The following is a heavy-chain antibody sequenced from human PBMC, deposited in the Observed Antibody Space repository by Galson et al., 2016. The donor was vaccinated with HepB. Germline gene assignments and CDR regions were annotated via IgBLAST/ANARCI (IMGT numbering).Heavy chain of an antibody. V-gene: IGHV3-7*03. CDR3: ANHRG. CDR2: INQGGGEK. CDR1: GFTFTSHW. Sequence: SCAASGFTFTSHWMHWVRQAPGKGLEWVANINQGGGEKYYVDSVKGRFTISRDNSKNSLYLQMNSLRPEDTAVYYCANHRGWGQGTLVTVSS. J-gene: IGHJ4*02. D-gene: IGHD1-14*01.